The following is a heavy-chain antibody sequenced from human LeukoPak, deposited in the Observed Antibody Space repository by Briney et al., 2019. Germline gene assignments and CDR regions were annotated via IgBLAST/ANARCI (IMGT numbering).Heavy chain of an antibody. V-gene: IGHV4-61*02. Sequence: SETLSLTCTVSGRSISSGSYYWSWIRQPAGKGLEWIVRIYTSGRTNYNPSLKSQVTISVHTPKNQFSLKLSSVTAADAAVYYCAGGPYDFWSGYSLSGYYYYYMDVWGKGTTVTVSS. D-gene: IGHD3-3*01. CDR3: AGGPYDFWSGYSLSGYYYYYMDV. CDR2: IYTSGRT. CDR1: GRSISSGSYY. J-gene: IGHJ6*03.